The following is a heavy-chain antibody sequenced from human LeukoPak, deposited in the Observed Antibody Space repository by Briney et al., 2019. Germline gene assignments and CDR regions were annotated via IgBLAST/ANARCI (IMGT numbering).Heavy chain of an antibody. D-gene: IGHD3-3*01. Sequence: GGSLRLSCAAPGFTFSSYAMSWVRQAPGKGLEWVSAISGSGGSTYYADSVKGRFTISRDNSKNTLYLQMNSLRAEDTAVYYCAKATREDYDFWSGYGGKRYYFDYWGQGTLVTVSS. V-gene: IGHV3-23*01. CDR3: AKATREDYDFWSGYGGKRYYFDY. CDR2: ISGSGGST. J-gene: IGHJ4*02. CDR1: GFTFSSYA.